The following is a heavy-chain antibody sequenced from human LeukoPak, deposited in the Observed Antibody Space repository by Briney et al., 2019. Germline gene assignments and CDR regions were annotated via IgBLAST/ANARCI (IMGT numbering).Heavy chain of an antibody. J-gene: IGHJ6*04. V-gene: IGHV1-2*02. Sequence: GASVKVSCKASGYDFTGHYIHWVRQAPGQGLEWMGWINPGSGVIIYTQKFQGRVTMTRDTAISTAYMELRRLKSDDTAVYYCAREVLVYGLDVWGNGTTVIVSA. CDR1: GYDFTGHY. D-gene: IGHD3-3*02. CDR2: INPGSGVI. CDR3: AREVLVYGLDV.